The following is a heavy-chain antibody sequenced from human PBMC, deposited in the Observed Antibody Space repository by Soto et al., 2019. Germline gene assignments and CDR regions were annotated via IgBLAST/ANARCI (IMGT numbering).Heavy chain of an antibody. J-gene: IGHJ4*02. Sequence: GGSLRLSCAASGFSFSTYAMNWVRQAPGKGLEWVSSISSSGGSPYYADSVKGRFTISRDNPKKTLYLQMNSLRAEDTAVYYCAKARCTTSNCYVPDYWGQGTLVTVS. V-gene: IGHV3-23*01. CDR2: ISSSGGSP. CDR3: AKARCTTSNCYVPDY. D-gene: IGHD2-8*01. CDR1: GFSFSTYA.